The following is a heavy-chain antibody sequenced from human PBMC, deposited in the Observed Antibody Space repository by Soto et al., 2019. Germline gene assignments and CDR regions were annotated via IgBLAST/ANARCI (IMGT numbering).Heavy chain of an antibody. Sequence: QVQLQQWGAGLLKPSETLSLTCAVNGGSFIGYYWTWIRQPPGKGLEWIGEINHSGSTNYNPSHKSRVTISIDTSKNQFSLNLNSVTAADTAVYFCARGRGGNYYIDYWGQGTLVTVSS. CDR1: GGSFIGYY. CDR2: INHSGST. J-gene: IGHJ4*02. CDR3: ARGRGGNYYIDY. D-gene: IGHD1-26*01. V-gene: IGHV4-34*01.